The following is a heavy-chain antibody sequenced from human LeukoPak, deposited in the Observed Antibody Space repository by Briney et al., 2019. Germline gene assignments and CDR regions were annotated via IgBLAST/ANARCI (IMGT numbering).Heavy chain of an antibody. J-gene: IGHJ4*02. CDR3: AMATR. Sequence: GGSLRLSCAASGFTFSGQWMSWVRQAPGKGLEWVANIKEDGSATSYVDSVKGRFTISRDNAKSSLYLQMNSLRVDDTAVYYCAMATRWGQGILVTVSS. CDR2: IKEDGSAT. CDR1: GFTFSGQW. V-gene: IGHV3-7*04.